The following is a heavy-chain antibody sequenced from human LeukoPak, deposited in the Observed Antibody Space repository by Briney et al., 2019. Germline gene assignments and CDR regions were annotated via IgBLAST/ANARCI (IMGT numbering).Heavy chain of an antibody. CDR1: GFTFSSYG. V-gene: IGHV3-30*03. Sequence: GGSLRLSCAASGFTFSSYGMHWVRQAPGKGLEWVAVISYDGSNKYYADSVKGRFTISRDNSKNTLYLQMNSLRAEDTAVYYCARGRLLPYYYYYYGMDVWGQGTTVTVSS. D-gene: IGHD2/OR15-2a*01. J-gene: IGHJ6*02. CDR2: ISYDGSNK. CDR3: ARGRLLPYYYYYYGMDV.